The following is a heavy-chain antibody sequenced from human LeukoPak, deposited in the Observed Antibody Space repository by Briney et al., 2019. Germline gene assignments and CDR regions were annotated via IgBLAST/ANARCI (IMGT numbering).Heavy chain of an antibody. Sequence: ASVKVSCKVSGYTLTELSMHWVRQAPGKGLEGMGGFDPEDGETIYAQKFQGRVTMTEDTSTDTAYMELSSLRSEDTAVYYCATDRFYYDSSGFSDYWGQGTLVTVSS. D-gene: IGHD3-22*01. CDR2: FDPEDGET. CDR1: GYTLTELS. CDR3: ATDRFYYDSSGFSDY. V-gene: IGHV1-24*01. J-gene: IGHJ4*02.